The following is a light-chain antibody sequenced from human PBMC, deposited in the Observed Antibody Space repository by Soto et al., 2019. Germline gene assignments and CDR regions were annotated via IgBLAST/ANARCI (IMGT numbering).Light chain of an antibody. CDR3: QSYDSSLGGSKGV. V-gene: IGLV1-40*01. Sequence: QAVVTQPPSMSGAPGQRVTISCTGSSSDIGAGYDVHWYQQFPGTAPKLLIYSNINRPSGVPDRFSGSKSGTSASLAITGLQAEDEADYYCQSYDSSLGGSKGVFGGGTKLNVL. J-gene: IGLJ3*02. CDR1: SSDIGAGYD. CDR2: SNI.